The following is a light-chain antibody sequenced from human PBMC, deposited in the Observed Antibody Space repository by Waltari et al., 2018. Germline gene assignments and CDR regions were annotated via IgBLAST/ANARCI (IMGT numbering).Light chain of an antibody. J-gene: IGLJ1*01. CDR3: SSRDSGAHRHV. CDR2: GQN. Sequence: SSELTQDPAVSVALGQTVRITCQGDSLRSYYATWYQQKAGQAPILVIYGQNNRPSGIPYRFSGSYSGRTASLTITGAQAEVEADYYCSSRDSGAHRHVFGTGTKVTVL. V-gene: IGLV3-19*01. CDR1: SLRSYY.